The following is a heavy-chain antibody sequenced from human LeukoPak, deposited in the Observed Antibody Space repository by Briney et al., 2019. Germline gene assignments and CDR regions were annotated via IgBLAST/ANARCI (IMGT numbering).Heavy chain of an antibody. CDR3: ARSIAAARTTQAAFDI. Sequence: ASVKVSCKASGYTFIGYYMHWVRQAPGQGLEWMGWINPNSGGTNYAQKFQGRVTLTRDTSISTAYMELSRLRSDDTAVYYCARSIAAARTTQAAFDIWGQGTMVTVSS. CDR1: GYTFIGYY. CDR2: INPNSGGT. J-gene: IGHJ3*02. V-gene: IGHV1-2*02. D-gene: IGHD6-13*01.